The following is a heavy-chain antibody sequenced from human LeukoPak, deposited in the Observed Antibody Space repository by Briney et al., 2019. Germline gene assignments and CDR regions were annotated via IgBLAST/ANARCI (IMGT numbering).Heavy chain of an antibody. CDR2: INHNSSGT. CDR1: GYTFTFYF. Sequence: AAVTVSFTASGYTFTFYFMHWLRQAPGQGIEGVGLINHNSSGTNYASKLQRSATTTNDNYINTAYKELSRLKADNTAHYCSARTNGACGSTVLGYWGQGTLVTVSS. J-gene: IGHJ4*02. CDR3: ARTNGACGSTVLGY. V-gene: IGHV1-2*02. D-gene: IGHD2-21*02.